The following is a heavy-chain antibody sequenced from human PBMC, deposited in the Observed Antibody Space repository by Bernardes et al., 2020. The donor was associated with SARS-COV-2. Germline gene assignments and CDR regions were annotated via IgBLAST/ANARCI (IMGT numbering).Heavy chain of an antibody. Sequence: SQTLSLTCAISGDSVSNYDAAWHWIRQSPSSGLEWLGRTYYRSKWYNDYAVSVKSRITINPDTSKNQVSLQLNSVTPEDTAVYYCARDMIRGEIGDYYYYGLDVWGEGTTVTVSS. CDR3: ARDMIRGEIGDYYYYGLDV. V-gene: IGHV6-1*01. CDR2: TYYRSKWYN. D-gene: IGHD3-22*01. J-gene: IGHJ6*04. CDR1: GDSVSNYDAA.